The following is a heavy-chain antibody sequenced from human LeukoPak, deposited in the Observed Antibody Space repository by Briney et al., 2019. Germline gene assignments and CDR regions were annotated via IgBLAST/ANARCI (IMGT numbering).Heavy chain of an antibody. CDR2: INPNSGGT. CDR3: ARDRSGYDWRYFDY. CDR1: GYIFTGYY. D-gene: IGHD5-12*01. J-gene: IGHJ4*02. V-gene: IGHV1-2*02. Sequence: ASVKVSCKASGYIFTGYYMHWVRQAPGQGLEWMGWINPNSGGTNYAQKFQGRVTMTRDTSISTAYMELSRLRSDDTAVYYCARDRSGYDWRYFDYWGQGTLVTVSS.